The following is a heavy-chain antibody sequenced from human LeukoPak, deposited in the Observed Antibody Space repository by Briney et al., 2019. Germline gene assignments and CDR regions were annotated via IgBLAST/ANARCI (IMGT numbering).Heavy chain of an antibody. Sequence: SETLSLTCTVSGGSISSYYWSWIRQPPGKGLEWIGYIYYSGSTNYNPSLKSQVTISVDTSKNQFSLKLSSVTAADTAVYYCARQGIDYYDSSGYAHWGQGTLVTVSS. CDR1: GGSISSYY. V-gene: IGHV4-59*08. CDR3: ARQGIDYYDSSGYAH. J-gene: IGHJ4*02. CDR2: IYYSGST. D-gene: IGHD3-22*01.